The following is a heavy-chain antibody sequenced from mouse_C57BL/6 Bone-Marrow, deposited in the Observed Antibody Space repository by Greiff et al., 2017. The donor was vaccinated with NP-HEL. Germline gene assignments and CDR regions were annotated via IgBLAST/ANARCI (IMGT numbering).Heavy chain of an antibody. Sequence: QVQLQQSGAELARPGASVKLSCKASGYTFTSYGISWVKQRTGQGLEWIGEIYPRSGNTYYNEKFKGKATLTADKSSSTAYMELRSLTSEDSAVYFCAKVLDYYGSSYWYFDVWGTGTTVTVSS. V-gene: IGHV1-81*01. J-gene: IGHJ1*03. CDR2: IYPRSGNT. CDR1: GYTFTSYG. D-gene: IGHD1-1*01. CDR3: AKVLDYYGSSYWYFDV.